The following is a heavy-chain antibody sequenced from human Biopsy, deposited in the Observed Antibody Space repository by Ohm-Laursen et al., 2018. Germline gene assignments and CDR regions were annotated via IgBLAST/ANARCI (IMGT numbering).Heavy chain of an antibody. V-gene: IGHV1-69*01. D-gene: IGHD1-26*01. J-gene: IGHJ5*02. CDR3: ARGEGSSWFDP. CDR1: GDSFTSYV. CDR2: IIPIPNVA. Sequence: SSVKVSCKASGDSFTSYVIGWVRQAPGQGLEWMGGIIPIPNVATYAQKFQGRITITADESTSTAYMELSSLTSDDTAVYFCARGEGSSWFDPWGHGTLVTVSS.